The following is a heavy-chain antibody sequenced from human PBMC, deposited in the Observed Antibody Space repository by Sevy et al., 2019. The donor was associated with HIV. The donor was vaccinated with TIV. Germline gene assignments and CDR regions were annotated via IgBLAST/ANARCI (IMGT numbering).Heavy chain of an antibody. Sequence: GGSLRLSCAASGFSFSTYSMNWVRQAPGKGLQWVSCISSGSDTIYYADAVKGRFTISRDNAKNSRYLEMNSLRAEDTAVYYCSRGVWGTYVYDDYWGQGTLVTVSS. J-gene: IGHJ4*02. D-gene: IGHD3-16*01. CDR3: SRGVWGTYVYDDY. V-gene: IGHV3-48*01. CDR1: GFSFSTYS. CDR2: ISSGSDTI.